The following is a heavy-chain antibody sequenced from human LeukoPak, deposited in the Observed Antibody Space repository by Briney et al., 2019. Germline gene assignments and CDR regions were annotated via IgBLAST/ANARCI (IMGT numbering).Heavy chain of an antibody. V-gene: IGHV4-39*01. CDR2: ISYSGSI. CDR1: GFSFSTYW. Sequence: GSLRLSCAASGFSFSTYWMSWVRQPPGKGLEWIGSISYSGSIHYNPSLNSRVTISVDTSKNHFSLRLSSVTAADTAVYYCATLEIGDYYFDYWGQGTLVTVSS. CDR3: ATLEIGDYYFDY. D-gene: IGHD3-16*01. J-gene: IGHJ4*02.